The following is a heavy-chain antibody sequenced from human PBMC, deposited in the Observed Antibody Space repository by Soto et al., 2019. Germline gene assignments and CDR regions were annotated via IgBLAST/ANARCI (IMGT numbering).Heavy chain of an antibody. J-gene: IGHJ5*02. CDR2: IGTAGDT. Sequence: GGSLRLSCAASGFTFSSYDMHWVRQATGKGLEWVSAIGTAGDTYYPGSVKGRFTISRENAKNSLYLQMNSLRAEDTAVYYCARGYYDSSGYYYVPFDPWGQGTLVTVSS. CDR3: ARGYYDSSGYYYVPFDP. CDR1: GFTFSSYD. V-gene: IGHV3-13*01. D-gene: IGHD3-22*01.